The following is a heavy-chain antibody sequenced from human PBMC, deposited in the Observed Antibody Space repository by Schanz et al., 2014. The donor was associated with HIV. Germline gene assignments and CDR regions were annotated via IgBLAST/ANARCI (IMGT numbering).Heavy chain of an antibody. D-gene: IGHD3-16*01. J-gene: IGHJ6*02. CDR3: AKGAYAGHYYYGLDV. CDR1: GGTFSAHA. CDR2: ISHDGSNK. Sequence: QVQLVESGGGMVLPGTSLRLSCAASGGTFSAHAFHWVRQAPGRGLEWVALISHDGSNKYYADSVKGRFTVSRDNSKNRVFLQVNSLRGEDTAVYCCAKGAYAGHYYYGLDVWGQGTTVTVSS. V-gene: IGHV3-30*18.